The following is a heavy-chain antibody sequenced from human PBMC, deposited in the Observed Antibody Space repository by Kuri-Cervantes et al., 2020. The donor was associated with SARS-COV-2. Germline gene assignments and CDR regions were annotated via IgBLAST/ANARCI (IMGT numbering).Heavy chain of an antibody. CDR1: GFTFSNYA. Sequence: GESLKISCAASGFTFSNYALSWVRQAPGKGLEWVSSISSSSSYIYYADSVKGRFTISRDNAKNSLYLQMNSLRAEDTAVYYCARDLVGYSYGYADYWGQGTLVTVSS. CDR3: ARDLVGYSYGYADY. D-gene: IGHD5-18*01. V-gene: IGHV3-21*01. J-gene: IGHJ4*02. CDR2: ISSSSSYI.